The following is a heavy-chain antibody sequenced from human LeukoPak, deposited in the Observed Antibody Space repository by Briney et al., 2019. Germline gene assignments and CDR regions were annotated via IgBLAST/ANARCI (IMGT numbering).Heavy chain of an antibody. CDR1: GYTFTSYD. Sequence: GASVKVSCKASGYTFTSYDINWVRQATGQRLEWMGWMNPNSGNTGYAQKFQGRVTMTRNTSISTAYMELSSLRSEATAVYYCARGGRTYYYGSGSYFDWGQGTLVTVSS. D-gene: IGHD3-10*01. CDR2: MNPNSGNT. V-gene: IGHV1-8*01. J-gene: IGHJ4*02. CDR3: ARGGRTYYYGSGSYFD.